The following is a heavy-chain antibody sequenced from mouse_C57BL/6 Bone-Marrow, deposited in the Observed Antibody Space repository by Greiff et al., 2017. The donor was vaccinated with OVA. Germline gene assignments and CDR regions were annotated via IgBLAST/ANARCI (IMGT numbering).Heavy chain of an antibody. V-gene: IGHV5-6*02. CDR1: GFTFSSYG. D-gene: IGHD2-4*01. CDR2: ISSGGSYT. Sequence: EVNVVESGGDLVKPGGSLKLSCAASGFTFSSYGMSWVRQTPDKRLEWVATISSGGSYTYYPDSVKGRFTISRDNDKNTLHLQMSSLKSEDTAMYYCARRDYGYAMDYWGQGTAVTVSS. J-gene: IGHJ4*01. CDR3: ARRDYGYAMDY.